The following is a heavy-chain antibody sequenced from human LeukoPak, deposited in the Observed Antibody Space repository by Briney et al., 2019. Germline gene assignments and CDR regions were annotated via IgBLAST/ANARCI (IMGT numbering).Heavy chain of an antibody. J-gene: IGHJ6*03. V-gene: IGHV4-34*01. D-gene: IGHD3-22*01. CDR1: GFTFSNYG. CDR2: INHSGST. CDR3: ARVRWGIYYENTDYMDV. Sequence: GSLRLSCAASGFTFSNYGMSWIRQPPGKGLEWIGEINHSGSTNYNPSLKSRVTISVDTSKNQFSLKLSSVTAADTAVYYCARVRWGIYYENTDYMDVWGKGTTVTVSS.